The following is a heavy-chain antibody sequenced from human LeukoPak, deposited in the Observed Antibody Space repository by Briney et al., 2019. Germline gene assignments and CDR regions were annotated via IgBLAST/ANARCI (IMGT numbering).Heavy chain of an antibody. CDR1: GYTFTSHY. V-gene: IGHV1-46*01. D-gene: IGHD3-22*01. CDR3: ARITMTTSGWYFDL. CDR2: IHPSGGST. J-gene: IGHJ2*01. Sequence: VASVKVSCKASGYTFTSHYMHWVRQAPGEGLEWMGIIHPSGGSTTYAQKFQGRVTMTTDTSTSTVYMELSSLRSEDTALCYCARITMTTSGWYFDLWGRGTLVTVSS.